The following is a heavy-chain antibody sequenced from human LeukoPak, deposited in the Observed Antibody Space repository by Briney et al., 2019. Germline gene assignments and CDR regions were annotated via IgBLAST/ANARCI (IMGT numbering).Heavy chain of an antibody. Sequence: NPSETLSLTCAVYGGSFSGYYWSWIRQPPGKGLEWIGEINHSGSTNYNPSLKSRVTISVDTSKNQFSLKLSSVTAADTAVYYCARARVYYDFWSGRGRYFDYWGQGTLVTVSS. CDR2: INHSGST. CDR1: GGSFSGYY. J-gene: IGHJ4*02. V-gene: IGHV4-34*01. CDR3: ARARVYYDFWSGRGRYFDY. D-gene: IGHD3-3*01.